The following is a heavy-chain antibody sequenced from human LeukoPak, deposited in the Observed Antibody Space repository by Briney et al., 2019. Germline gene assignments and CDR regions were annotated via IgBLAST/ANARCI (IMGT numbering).Heavy chain of an antibody. CDR3: ARDGATGTTLDY. J-gene: IGHJ4*02. Sequence: PGGSLRLSCAASGFTFSSYSMNCVRQAPGKGLEWVSSISSSSSYIYYADSVKGRFTISRDNAKNSLYLQMNSLRAEDTAVYYCARDGATGTTLDYWGQGTLVTVSS. V-gene: IGHV3-21*01. CDR1: GFTFSSYS. D-gene: IGHD1-1*01. CDR2: ISSSSSYI.